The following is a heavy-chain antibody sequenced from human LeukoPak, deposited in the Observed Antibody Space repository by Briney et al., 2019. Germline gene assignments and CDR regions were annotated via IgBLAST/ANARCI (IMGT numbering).Heavy chain of an antibody. V-gene: IGHV3-23*01. CDR3: AKGSTIVVVPGYYFDY. CDR1: GFTFSSYA. Sequence: GGSLRLSCAASGFTFSSYAMSWVRQAPGKGLEWVSAISGSGGSTYYADSVKGRFTISRDNSKNTLYLQMNSLRAEDTAVYYCAKGSTIVVVPGYYFDYWGQGTLVTVSS. J-gene: IGHJ4*02. CDR2: ISGSGGST. D-gene: IGHD2-2*01.